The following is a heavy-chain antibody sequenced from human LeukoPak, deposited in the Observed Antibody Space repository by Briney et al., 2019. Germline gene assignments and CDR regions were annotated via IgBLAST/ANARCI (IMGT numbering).Heavy chain of an antibody. D-gene: IGHD2-15*01. CDR3: AKQLGYCSDGSCYFPY. V-gene: IGHV3-23*01. J-gene: IGHJ4*02. CDR1: GFIFSSCA. CDR2: ISASGGTP. Sequence: GGSLRLSCAASGFIFSSCAMSWVRQAPGKGLKWVSTISASGGTPYLADSVKGRFTISRDNSKNTLYLQMNSLRAADTAVYYCAKQLGYCSDGSCYFPYWGQGTLVTVSS.